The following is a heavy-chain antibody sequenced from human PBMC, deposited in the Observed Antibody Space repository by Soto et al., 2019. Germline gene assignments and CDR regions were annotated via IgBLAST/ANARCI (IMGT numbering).Heavy chain of an antibody. CDR2: INAGNGNT. CDR1: GYTFTSYA. CDR3: ASCNINYGGYSYSSGMAV. J-gene: IGHJ6*02. V-gene: IGHV1-3*01. Sequence: ASVKVSCKASGYTFTSYAMHWVRQAPGQRLEWMGWINAGNGNTKYSQKFQGRVTITRDTSASTAYMELSSLRSDDTAVYYCASCNINYGGYSYSSGMAVWGQCPTVTVSS. D-gene: IGHD4-17*01.